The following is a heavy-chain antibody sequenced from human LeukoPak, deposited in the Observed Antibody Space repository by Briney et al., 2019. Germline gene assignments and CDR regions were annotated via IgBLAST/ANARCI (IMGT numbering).Heavy chain of an antibody. V-gene: IGHV1-2*02. CDR1: GYTFTGYY. J-gene: IGHJ6*03. Sequence: GASVKVSCKASGYTFTGYYMHWVRQAPGQGLEWMGWINPNSGGTNYAQKFQGRVTMTRDTSISTAYMELSRLRSDDTAVYYCARGGGRIQLWLPPMIYYMDVWGKGTTVTISS. CDR3: ARGGGRIQLWLPPMIYYMDV. CDR2: INPNSGGT. D-gene: IGHD5-18*01.